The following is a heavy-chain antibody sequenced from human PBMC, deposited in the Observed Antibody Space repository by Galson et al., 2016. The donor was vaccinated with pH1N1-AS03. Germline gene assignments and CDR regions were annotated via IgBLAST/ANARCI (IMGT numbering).Heavy chain of an antibody. CDR2: IYYSGST. Sequence: SETLSLTCNVSGGSISSYYWSWIRQPPGKRLEWIGYIYYSGSTKYNPSLKSRVTISVDTSKNQFSLKLTSVTAADMAVYYCARPRGESSSWYPFDHWGQGTLGTVSS. V-gene: IGHV4-59*08. J-gene: IGHJ4*02. D-gene: IGHD6-13*01. CDR1: GGSISSYY. CDR3: ARPRGESSSWYPFDH.